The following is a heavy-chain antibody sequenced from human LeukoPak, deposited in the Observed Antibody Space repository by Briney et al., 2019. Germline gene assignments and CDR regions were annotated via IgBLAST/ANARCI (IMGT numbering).Heavy chain of an antibody. CDR1: GGAISTSNYY. V-gene: IGHV4-39*01. CDR2: IYYSGST. CDR3: ARMYTRSWYEDT. Sequence: SETLSLTCTVSGGAISTSNYYWGWIRQPPGKTLEWIGNIYYSGSTYYNPSFKSRATISVYTSKSQLSLKLSSVTAADTAVYYCARMYTRSWYEDTWGQGTLVTVSS. J-gene: IGHJ5*02. D-gene: IGHD6-13*01.